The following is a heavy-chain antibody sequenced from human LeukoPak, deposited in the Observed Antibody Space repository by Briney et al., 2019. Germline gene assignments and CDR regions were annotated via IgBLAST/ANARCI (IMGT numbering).Heavy chain of an antibody. J-gene: IGHJ3*01. Sequence: PSETPSLTCTVSGGSISSYYWSWIRQPPGKGLEWIGYIYYSGSTNYNPSLKSRVTISIDTSKNQFSLKLSSVTAADTAVYYCARATYYSSSSPAFDVWGQGTMVTVSS. V-gene: IGHV4-59*01. CDR2: IYYSGST. D-gene: IGHD6-6*01. CDR1: GGSISSYY. CDR3: ARATYYSSSSPAFDV.